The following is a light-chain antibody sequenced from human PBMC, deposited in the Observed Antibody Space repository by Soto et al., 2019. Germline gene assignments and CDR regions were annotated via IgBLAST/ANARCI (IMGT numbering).Light chain of an antibody. CDR2: WAT. V-gene: IGKV4-1*01. Sequence: DVVMTQSPDSLAVSLGERATINCKSSQNVLYGSTNKNYLAWYQQRPGQPPKLLIYWATTRESGVPDRFSGSGSGTQFTLTISNLQAEYAAIYYCQQFYTTPHTFGQGTKLEI. CDR3: QQFYTTPHT. CDR1: QNVLYGSTNKNY. J-gene: IGKJ2*01.